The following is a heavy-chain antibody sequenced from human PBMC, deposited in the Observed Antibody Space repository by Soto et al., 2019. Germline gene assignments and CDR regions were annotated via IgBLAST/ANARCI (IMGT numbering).Heavy chain of an antibody. D-gene: IGHD3-3*01. Sequence: QVQLQQWGAGLLKPSETLSLTCAVYGGSFSGYYWSWIRQPPGKGLEWIGEINHSGSTNYNPSLKSRVTISVDTSKNQFSLKLSSVTAADTAVYYCARGLRGGDFWSGYYTGTRPDVWGIGTTVTVSS. CDR3: ARGLRGGDFWSGYYTGTRPDV. V-gene: IGHV4-34*01. CDR2: INHSGST. CDR1: GGSFSGYY. J-gene: IGHJ6*04.